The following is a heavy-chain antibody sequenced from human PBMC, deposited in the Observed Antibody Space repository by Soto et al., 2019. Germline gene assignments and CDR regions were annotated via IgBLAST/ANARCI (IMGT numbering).Heavy chain of an antibody. J-gene: IGHJ6*02. CDR1: GFTFSSHW. CDR2: VKYDGRTT. CDR3: ARGLRNYYGVDV. D-gene: IGHD5-12*01. V-gene: IGHV3-74*01. Sequence: EVQVVESGGGLVQPGGSLRLSCIASGFTFSSHWMHWVRQAPGKGLVWVSRVKYDGRTTNYADSVKRRFTISRDNAKNTVYLQMNSLRAEDTGVYYCARGLRNYYGVDVWGQGTTVTVSS.